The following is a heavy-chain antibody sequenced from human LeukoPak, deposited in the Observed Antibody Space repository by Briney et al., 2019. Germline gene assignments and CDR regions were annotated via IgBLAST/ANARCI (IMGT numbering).Heavy chain of an antibody. CDR3: AFSEAYDSSGGAFDI. D-gene: IGHD3-22*01. CDR2: IKKNGSEK. Sequence: PGGSLRLSCAASGFTFSSYWMSWVRQAPGKGLVWVSNIKKNGSEKYDVDSVKGPFAISRDDAKNGLYLQMNSLRAEDTAVYYCAFSEAYDSSGGAFDIWGQGTMVTVSS. J-gene: IGHJ3*02. V-gene: IGHV3-7*01. CDR1: GFTFSSYW.